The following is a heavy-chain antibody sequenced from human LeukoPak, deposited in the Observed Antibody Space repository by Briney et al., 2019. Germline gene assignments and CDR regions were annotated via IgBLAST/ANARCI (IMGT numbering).Heavy chain of an antibody. D-gene: IGHD6-19*01. Sequence: GGSLRLSCAASGFTVSNYWMNWVRQVPGKGLVWVSRINIEGSLTSYADSVKGRFTISKDNAKNTLYLQMNSLRGDDTAVYYCAKDRSSGWSYYFDYWGQGTLVTVSS. CDR1: GFTVSNYW. CDR2: INIEGSLT. J-gene: IGHJ4*02. V-gene: IGHV3-74*01. CDR3: AKDRSSGWSYYFDY.